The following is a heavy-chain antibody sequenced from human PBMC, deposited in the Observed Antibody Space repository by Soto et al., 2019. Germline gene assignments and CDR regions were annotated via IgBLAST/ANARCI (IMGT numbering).Heavy chain of an antibody. J-gene: IGHJ6*02. D-gene: IGHD1-26*01. CDR2: ISYSGST. V-gene: IGHV4-59*01. CDR1: GDSINNYF. Sequence: SETLSLTCTISGDSINNYFWNLMRQAPGKGLEWIGYISYSGSTSYNPSLQSRVTISSDTSKNQFSLELSSVTAADTAVYYCARARQRDKGRGLDVWGQGTTVTVSS. CDR3: ARARQRDKGRGLDV.